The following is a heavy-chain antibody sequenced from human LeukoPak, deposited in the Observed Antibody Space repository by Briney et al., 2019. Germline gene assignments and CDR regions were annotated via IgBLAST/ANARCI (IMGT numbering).Heavy chain of an antibody. CDR3: AKDLYSSSLTQFQH. CDR2: IRYDGSNK. D-gene: IGHD6-13*01. CDR1: GFTFSSYG. V-gene: IGHV3-30*02. Sequence: PGGSLRLSCAASGFTFSSYGMHWVRQAPGKGLEWVAFIRYDGSNKYYADSVKGRFTISRDNSKNTLYLQMNSLRAEDTAVYYCAKDLYSSSLTQFQHWGQGTLVTVSS. J-gene: IGHJ1*01.